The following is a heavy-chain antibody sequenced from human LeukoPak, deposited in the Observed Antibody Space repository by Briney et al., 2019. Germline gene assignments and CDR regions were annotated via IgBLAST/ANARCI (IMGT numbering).Heavy chain of an antibody. CDR3: ARDSGILGSYYYGMDV. Sequence: PGGSLRLSCAASGFTFSDYYMSWIRQAPGKGLEWVSYVSSSGSTIYYADSVKGRFTISRDNAKNSLYLQMNSLRAEDTAVYYCARDSGILGSYYYGMDVWGQGTTVTVSS. CDR2: VSSSGSTI. D-gene: IGHD1-26*01. J-gene: IGHJ6*02. V-gene: IGHV3-11*01. CDR1: GFTFSDYY.